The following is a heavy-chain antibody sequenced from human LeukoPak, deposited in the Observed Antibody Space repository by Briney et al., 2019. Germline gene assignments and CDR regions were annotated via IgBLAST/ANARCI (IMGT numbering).Heavy chain of an antibody. CDR2: ISSSSSYI. Sequence: GGSLRLSCAASGFTFSSYSMNWARQAPGKGLEWVSSISSSSSYIYYADSVKGRFTISRDNAKNSLYLQMNSLRAEDTAVYYCAREFYVWGSYRYFDYWGQGTLVTVSS. CDR1: GFTFSSYS. CDR3: AREFYVWGSYRYFDY. D-gene: IGHD3-16*02. V-gene: IGHV3-21*01. J-gene: IGHJ4*02.